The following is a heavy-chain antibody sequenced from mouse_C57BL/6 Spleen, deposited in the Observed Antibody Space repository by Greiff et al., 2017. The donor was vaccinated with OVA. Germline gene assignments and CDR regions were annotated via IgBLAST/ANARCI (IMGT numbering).Heavy chain of an antibody. CDR2: IDPEDGDT. J-gene: IGHJ2*01. Sequence: EVHPHHSVSSLLPPRASVKLPCTASGFNIKDYYMHWVKQRPEQGLEWIGRIDPEDGDTEYAPKFQGKATMTADTSSNTAYLQLSSLTSEDTAVYYCTTPTVNYFDYWGQGTTLTVSS. D-gene: IGHD1-1*01. CDR1: GFNIKDYY. CDR3: TTPTVNYFDY. V-gene: IGHV14-1*01.